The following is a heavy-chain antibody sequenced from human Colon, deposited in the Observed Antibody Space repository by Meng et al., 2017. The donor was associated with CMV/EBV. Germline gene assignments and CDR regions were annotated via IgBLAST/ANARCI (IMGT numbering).Heavy chain of an antibody. CDR1: GFTFSSYS. V-gene: IGHV3-21*06. J-gene: IGHJ6*02. CDR3: ARGRFGIVVVPGANGLDV. Sequence: GGSLRLSCSTSGFTFSSYSLNWVRQAPGKGLEWVSSITHTSDTYYADSLKGRFTLSRDNAQNSVYLQMDSLTAADTATYYCARGRFGIVVVPGANGLDVWGQETTVTVSS. CDR2: ITHTSDT. D-gene: IGHD2-2*01.